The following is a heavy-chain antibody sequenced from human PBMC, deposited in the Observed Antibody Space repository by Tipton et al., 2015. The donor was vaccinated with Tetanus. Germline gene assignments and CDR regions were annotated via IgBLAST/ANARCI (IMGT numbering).Heavy chain of an antibody. D-gene: IGHD3-10*01. Sequence: TLSLTCTVSGGSVSNGSYYWNWIRQPPGKGLEWIGTMYNSGATYYNPSLKGRVTISGDTSKNLFSLTSVTASDTAVYYCARPEASGRARGFDIWGQGTKVTVSP. CDR3: ARPEASGRARGFDI. V-gene: IGHV4-39*02. CDR2: MYNSGAT. J-gene: IGHJ3*02. CDR1: GGSVSNGSYY.